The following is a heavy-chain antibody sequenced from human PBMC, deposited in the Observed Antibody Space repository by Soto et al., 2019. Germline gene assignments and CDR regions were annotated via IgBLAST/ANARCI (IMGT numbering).Heavy chain of an antibody. D-gene: IGHD1-26*01. CDR1: GDSISSYQ. CDR2: IYYSGST. Sequence: SETLSLTCTVSGDSISSYQWSWIRQPPGKGLEWIGYIYYSGSTSYNPSLKSRVTISVDTSKNHFSLRLSSLTAADTAVYYCARYSGSLALDYWGQGTLVTVSS. V-gene: IGHV4-59*01. CDR3: ARYSGSLALDY. J-gene: IGHJ4*02.